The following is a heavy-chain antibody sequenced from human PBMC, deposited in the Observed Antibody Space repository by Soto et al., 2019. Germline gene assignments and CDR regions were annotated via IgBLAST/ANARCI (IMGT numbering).Heavy chain of an antibody. Sequence: QVQLQESGPGLVKPSGTLSLTCAVSGGSISSSNWWSWVHQPPGKGLEWIGEIYHSGSTNYNPSLKSRVTISVDKSKNQFSLKLSSVTAADTAVYYCARVGIAVAGPDAFDIWGQGTMVTVSS. V-gene: IGHV4-4*02. D-gene: IGHD6-19*01. CDR1: GGSISSSNW. CDR3: ARVGIAVAGPDAFDI. J-gene: IGHJ3*02. CDR2: IYHSGST.